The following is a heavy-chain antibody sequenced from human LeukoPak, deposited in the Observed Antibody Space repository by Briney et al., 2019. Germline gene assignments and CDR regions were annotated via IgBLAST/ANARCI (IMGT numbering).Heavy chain of an antibody. V-gene: IGHV4-61*02. CDR2: IYTSGST. Sequence: SQTLSLTCTVSGGSLSSGSYYWSWIRQPAGKGLEWIGRIYTSGSTNYNPSLKSRVTISVDTSKNQFSLKLSSVTAADTAVYYCASMVRGVIHYFDYWGQGTLVTVSS. CDR1: GGSLSSGSYY. CDR3: ASMVRGVIHYFDY. J-gene: IGHJ4*02. D-gene: IGHD3-10*01.